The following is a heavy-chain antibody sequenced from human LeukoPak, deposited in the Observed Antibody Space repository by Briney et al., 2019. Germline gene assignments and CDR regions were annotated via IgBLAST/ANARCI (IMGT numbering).Heavy chain of an antibody. V-gene: IGHV4-59*01. CDR1: GGSFSGYY. CDR2: IYYSGST. D-gene: IGHD5-18*01. Sequence: SETLSLTCAVYGGSFSGYYWSWIRQPPGKGLEWIGYIYYSGSTNYNPSLKSRVTISVDTSKNQFSLKLSSVTAADTAVYYCARVPGHSYGLDYWGQGTLVTVSS. J-gene: IGHJ4*02. CDR3: ARVPGHSYGLDY.